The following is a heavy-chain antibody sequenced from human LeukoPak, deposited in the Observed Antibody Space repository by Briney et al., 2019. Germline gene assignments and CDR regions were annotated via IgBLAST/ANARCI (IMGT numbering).Heavy chain of an antibody. V-gene: IGHV1-2*02. J-gene: IGHJ1*01. CDR2: INPNSGGT. CDR3: ARGYPLSTTAAGTYFQH. CDR1: GYTFSGYY. Sequence: ASVKLSCKASGYTFSGYYMHWVRQAPGQGLEWMGWINPNSGGTNYAQKFQGRVTMTRDTSISTAYMELSRLGSDDTAVYYCARGYPLSTTAAGTYFQHWGQGTLVTVSS. D-gene: IGHD6-13*01.